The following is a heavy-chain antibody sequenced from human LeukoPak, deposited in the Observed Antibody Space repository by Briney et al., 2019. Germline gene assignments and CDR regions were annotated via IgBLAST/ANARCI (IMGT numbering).Heavy chain of an antibody. CDR1: GFTFSSYG. Sequence: PGGSLRLSYAASGFTFSSYGMHWVRQAPGKGLEWVAVISYDGSSKYYADSMKGRFTISRDNSKNTLFLQMNSLRADDTAVFYCAKDGGFYGENFDYWGQGTLVTVSS. V-gene: IGHV3-30*18. CDR3: AKDGGFYGENFDY. J-gene: IGHJ4*02. D-gene: IGHD4-17*01. CDR2: ISYDGSSK.